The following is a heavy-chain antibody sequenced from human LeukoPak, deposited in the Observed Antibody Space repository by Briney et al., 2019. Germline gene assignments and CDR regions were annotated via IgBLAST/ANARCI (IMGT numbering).Heavy chain of an antibody. CDR2: IYYSGST. J-gene: IGHJ3*02. CDR1: GGSISSSSYY. CDR3: ARDYPYYGSENDAFDI. D-gene: IGHD3-10*01. Sequence: SETLSLTCTVSGGSISSSSYYWGWIRQPPGKGLEWIGSIYYSGSTYYNPSLKSRVTISVDTSKNQFSLKLSSVTAADTAVYYCARDYPYYGSENDAFDIWGQGTMVTVSS. V-gene: IGHV4-39*07.